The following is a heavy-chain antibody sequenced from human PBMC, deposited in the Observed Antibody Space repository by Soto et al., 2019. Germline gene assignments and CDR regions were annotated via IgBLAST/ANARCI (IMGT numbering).Heavy chain of an antibody. CDR2: ISGSGGST. V-gene: IGHV3-23*01. J-gene: IGHJ2*01. D-gene: IGHD4-17*01. CDR1: GFTFSSYA. Sequence: EVHLLESGGGLVQPGGSLRLSCAASGFTFSSYAMSWVRQAPGKGLEWVSAISGSGGSTYYADSVKGRFTISRDNYKNMLYLQMNSLRAEDTAVYYCAKDLGDYAFLGYFDLWGRGTLVTVSS. CDR3: AKDLGDYAFLGYFDL.